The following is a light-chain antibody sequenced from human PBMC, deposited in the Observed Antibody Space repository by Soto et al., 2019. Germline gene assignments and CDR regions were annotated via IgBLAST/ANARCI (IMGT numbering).Light chain of an antibody. CDR3: SSYTSDWGV. CDR2: EVT. V-gene: IGLV2-14*01. CDR1: SRDVGGYNS. J-gene: IGLJ1*01. Sequence: QSVLTQPASVSGSPGQSITISCTGTSRDVGGYNSVSWYQQHPGKAPKLMIYEVTNRPSGVSNRFSGSKSGNTASLTISGLQAEDEADYYCSSYTSDWGVFGTGTKVTVL.